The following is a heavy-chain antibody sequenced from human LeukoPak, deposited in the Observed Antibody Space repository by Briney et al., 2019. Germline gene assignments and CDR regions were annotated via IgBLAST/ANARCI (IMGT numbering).Heavy chain of an antibody. CDR1: GGSFSGYY. CDR2: INHSGST. Sequence: SETLSLTCAVYGGSFSGYYWSWIRQPPGKGLEWIGEINHSGSTNYNPSLKSRVTISVDTSKNQFSLKLSSVTAADTAVYYCARRSWGSSALNYFDYWGQGTLVTVSS. D-gene: IGHD6-13*01. CDR3: ARRSWGSSALNYFDY. J-gene: IGHJ4*02. V-gene: IGHV4-34*09.